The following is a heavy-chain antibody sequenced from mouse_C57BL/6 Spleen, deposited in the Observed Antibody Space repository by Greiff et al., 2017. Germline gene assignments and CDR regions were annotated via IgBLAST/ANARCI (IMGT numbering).Heavy chain of an antibody. V-gene: IGHV1-80*01. CDR3: ARSGGNYWFAY. Sequence: VKLQESGAELVKPGASVKISCKASGYAFSSYWMNWVKQRPGKGLEWIGQIYPGDGDTNYNGKFKGKATLTADKSSSTAYMQLSSLTSEDSAVYFCARSGGNYWFAYWGQGTLVTVSA. J-gene: IGHJ3*01. D-gene: IGHD2-1*01. CDR1: GYAFSSYW. CDR2: IYPGDGDT.